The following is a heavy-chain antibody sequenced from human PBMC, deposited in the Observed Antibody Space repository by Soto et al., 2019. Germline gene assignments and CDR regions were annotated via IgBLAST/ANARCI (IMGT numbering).Heavy chain of an antibody. J-gene: IGHJ4*02. CDR1: GGNFMNFG. D-gene: IGHD1-1*01. CDR2: IWYDGSNK. CDR3: ARDYMGTFDY. Sequence: GGSLRLSCAASGGNFMNFGMHWVRQAPGKGLEWLAVIWYDGSNKFYADSVKGRFTISRDNVKNTVSLQVNSLRVEDTAVYYCARDYMGTFDYWGRGTLVTV. V-gene: IGHV3-33*01.